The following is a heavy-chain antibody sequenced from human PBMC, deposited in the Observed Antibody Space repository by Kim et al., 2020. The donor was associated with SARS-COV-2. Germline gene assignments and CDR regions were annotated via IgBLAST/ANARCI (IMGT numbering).Heavy chain of an antibody. CDR3: AKALPYCSSTSCSANLNWFDP. J-gene: IGHJ5*02. V-gene: IGHV7-4-1*01. Sequence: ASVKVSCKASGYTFTSYAMNWVRQAPGQGLEWMGWINTNTGNPTYAQGFTGRFVFSLDTSVSTAYLQICSLKAEDTAVYYCAKALPYCSSTSCSANLNWFDPWGEGTLVTVSS. CDR1: GYTFTSYA. CDR2: INTNTGNP. D-gene: IGHD2-2*01.